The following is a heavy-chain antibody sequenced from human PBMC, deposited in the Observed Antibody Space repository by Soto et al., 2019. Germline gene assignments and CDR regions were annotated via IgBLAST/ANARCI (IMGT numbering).Heavy chain of an antibody. D-gene: IGHD3-3*01. CDR1: GGSISSYY. CDR2: IYSSGST. CDR3: ARGQRFSDWFDP. Sequence: SETLSLTCTVSGGSISSYYWSWIRQSAGGGLEWIGRIYSSGSTNYNPSLKSRVTISLDTSMNHFSLRLSSVTAADTAVYYCARGQRFSDWFDPWGQGTLVTVSS. J-gene: IGHJ5*02. V-gene: IGHV4-4*07.